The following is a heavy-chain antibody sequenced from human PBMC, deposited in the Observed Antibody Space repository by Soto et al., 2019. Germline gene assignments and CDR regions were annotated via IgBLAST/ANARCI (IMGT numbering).Heavy chain of an antibody. V-gene: IGHV3-30-3*01. CDR1: GFTFSSYA. Sequence: GGSLRLSCAASGFTFSSYAMHWVRQAPGKGLEWVAVISYDGSNKYYADSVKGRFTISRDNSKNTLYLQMNSLRAEDTAVYYCARDREYCSGDNCYETGAAYWGQGALVTV. J-gene: IGHJ4*02. D-gene: IGHD2-15*01. CDR2: ISYDGSNK. CDR3: ARDREYCSGDNCYETGAAY.